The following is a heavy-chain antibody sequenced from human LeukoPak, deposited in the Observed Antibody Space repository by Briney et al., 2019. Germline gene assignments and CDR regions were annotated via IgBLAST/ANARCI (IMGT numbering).Heavy chain of an antibody. CDR1: GFTFDDYA. J-gene: IGHJ3*02. V-gene: IGHV3-9*01. CDR2: ISWNSGSI. Sequence: PGGSLRLSCAASGFTFDDYAMHWVRQAPGKGLEWVSGISWNSGSIGYADSVKGRFTISRDNAKNSLYLQMNSLRAEDTALYYCAKGILNAVAGAFDIWGQGTMVTVSS. CDR3: AKGILNAVAGAFDI. D-gene: IGHD6-19*01.